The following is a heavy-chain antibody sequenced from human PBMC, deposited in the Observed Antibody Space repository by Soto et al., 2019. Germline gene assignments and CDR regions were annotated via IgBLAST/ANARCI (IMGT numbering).Heavy chain of an antibody. D-gene: IGHD6-13*01. CDR3: ARDLWAAADAPSDY. CDR2: IIPILGIA. CDR1: GGTFSSYT. V-gene: IGHV1-69*04. Sequence: ASVKVSCKASGGTFSSYTISWVRQAPGQGLEWMGRIIPILGIANYAQKFQGRVTITADKSTSTAYMELSSLRSEDTAVYYCARDLWAAADAPSDYWGQGTLVTVSS. J-gene: IGHJ4*02.